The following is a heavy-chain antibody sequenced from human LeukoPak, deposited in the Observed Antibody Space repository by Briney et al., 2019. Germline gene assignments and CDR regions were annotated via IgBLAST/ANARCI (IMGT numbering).Heavy chain of an antibody. V-gene: IGHV1-18*01. CDR1: GFTFTNYG. D-gene: IGHD6-13*01. CDR3: ARIAEQQLAYFDY. CDR2: ISAYNGDT. Sequence: ASVKVSCKASGFTFTNYGFTWVRQAPGQGLEWMGWISAYNGDTNYAQKLQGRVTMTTDTSTGTAYMELRSLRSDDTAVYYCARIAEQQLAYFDYWGQGTLVTVSS. J-gene: IGHJ4*02.